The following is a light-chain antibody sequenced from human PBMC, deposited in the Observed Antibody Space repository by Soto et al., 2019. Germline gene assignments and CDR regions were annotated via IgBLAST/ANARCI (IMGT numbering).Light chain of an antibody. CDR1: SSDIGGYKY. Sequence: QSALTQPASVSGSPGQSITISCTGTSSDIGGYKYVSWYQQHPGKAPKLMIYEVSNRPSGVSNRFSGSKSGNTASLTISGXXXXXXXXXYCSSYTSSSTVVFGGGTKLTV. V-gene: IGLV2-14*01. CDR2: EVS. CDR3: SSYTSSSTVV. J-gene: IGLJ2*01.